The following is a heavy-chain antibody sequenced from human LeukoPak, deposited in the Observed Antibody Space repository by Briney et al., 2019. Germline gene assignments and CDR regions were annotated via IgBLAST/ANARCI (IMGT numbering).Heavy chain of an antibody. CDR3: ARDHDYYGSGSYSKLDY. Sequence: PGRSLRLSCAASGFTFSSYAMHWVRQAPGKGLEWVAVISYDGSNKYYADSVKGRFTISRDNSKNTLYLQMNSLRAEDTAVYYCARDHDYYGSGSYSKLDYWGQGTLVTVSS. CDR2: ISYDGSNK. J-gene: IGHJ4*02. CDR1: GFTFSSYA. D-gene: IGHD3-10*01. V-gene: IGHV3-30-3*01.